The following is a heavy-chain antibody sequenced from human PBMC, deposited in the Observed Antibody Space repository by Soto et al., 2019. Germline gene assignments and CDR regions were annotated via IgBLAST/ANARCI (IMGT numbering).Heavy chain of an antibody. D-gene: IGHD3-9*01. V-gene: IGHV3-15*04. CDR2: IEGKFDGGAT. Sequence: EVHLVESGGGLAKPGGSLRLSCAASGFTFRNAWMTWVRQAPGRGLEWVGRIEGKFDGGATDYAASVKGRFSISRDDSETMLFLQVNSLKTDDTAMYFCAAEPPDPTAGYLPRGYYWGQGTLVTVPS. J-gene: IGHJ4*02. CDR3: AAEPPDPTAGYLPRGYY. CDR1: GFTFRNAW.